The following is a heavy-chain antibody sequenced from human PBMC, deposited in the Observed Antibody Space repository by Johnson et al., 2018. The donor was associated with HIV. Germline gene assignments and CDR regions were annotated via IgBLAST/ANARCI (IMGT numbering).Heavy chain of an antibody. V-gene: IGHV3-33*06. CDR2: IWYDGSNK. CDR3: AKGQGFRVGPIADDAFDI. D-gene: IGHD1-26*01. Sequence: QVLLVESGGGVVQPGRSLRLSCTASGFTFSSYGIHWVRQAPGKGLEWVALIWYDGSNKYYADSVKGRFTISRDNSKNTLYLQMNSLRAEDTAMYYCAKGQGFRVGPIADDAFDIWGQGTVVTVSS. J-gene: IGHJ3*02. CDR1: GFTFSSYG.